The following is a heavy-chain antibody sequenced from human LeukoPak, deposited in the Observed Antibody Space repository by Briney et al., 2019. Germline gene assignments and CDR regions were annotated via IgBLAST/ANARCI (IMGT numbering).Heavy chain of an antibody. CDR1: GGSISSGGYY. CDR3: ARGPAWGYGSGSYDY. V-gene: IGHV4-31*03. Sequence: SETLSLTCTVSGGSISSGGYYWSWIRQHPGKGLEWIGYIYYSGSTYYNPSLKSRVTISVDTSKNQFSLKLSSVTAADTAVYYCARGPAWGYGSGSYDYWGQGTPVTVSS. CDR2: IYYSGST. J-gene: IGHJ4*02. D-gene: IGHD3-10*01.